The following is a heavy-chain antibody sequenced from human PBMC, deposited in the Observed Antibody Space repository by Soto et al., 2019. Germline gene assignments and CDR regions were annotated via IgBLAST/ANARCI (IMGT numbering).Heavy chain of an antibody. V-gene: IGHV3-30*18. J-gene: IGHJ4*02. D-gene: IGHD3-16*01. CDR2: ISYDGSNK. CDR1: GFTFRSYG. CDR3: AKDSGGLTPY. Sequence: QVQLVESGGGVVQPGRSLRLSCAASGFTFRSYGMHWVRQAPGKGLEWVAVISYDGSNKSYADSVKGRFTISRDNSKNTLYLQMNSLRAEDTAVYYCAKDSGGLTPYWGQGTLVTVSS.